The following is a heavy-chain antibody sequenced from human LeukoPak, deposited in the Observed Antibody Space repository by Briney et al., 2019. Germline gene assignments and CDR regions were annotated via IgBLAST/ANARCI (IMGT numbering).Heavy chain of an antibody. CDR3: ARWGLGPSFDS. CDR2: IDARSGIT. Sequence: PGGSLRLSCAASGFTFTIFGLNWVRQAPGKGPEWVSYIDARSGITYYADSVQGRFTLSRDNARESVFLQMDSLRVDDTAVYYCARWGLGPSFDSWGQGTLVTVSS. CDR1: GFTFTIFG. D-gene: IGHD1-26*01. V-gene: IGHV3-48*01. J-gene: IGHJ4*02.